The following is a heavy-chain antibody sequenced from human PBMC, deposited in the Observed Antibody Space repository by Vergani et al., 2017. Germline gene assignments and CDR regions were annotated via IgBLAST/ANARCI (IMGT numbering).Heavy chain of an antibody. D-gene: IGHD7-27*01. Sequence: EVRLLQSGGGLGQPGGSLRLSCEASGFSFSSHAMAWVRQAPGKGLEWVAVISGTGGSAYNAKSVKDRFTISRDNSQNTVYLQLKSLSADDTAIDYCARDRNSWGIKDGSLDYWGQGILVTVSS. J-gene: IGHJ4*02. CDR3: ARDRNSWGIKDGSLDY. CDR2: ISGTGGSA. CDR1: GFSFSSHA. V-gene: IGHV3-23*01.